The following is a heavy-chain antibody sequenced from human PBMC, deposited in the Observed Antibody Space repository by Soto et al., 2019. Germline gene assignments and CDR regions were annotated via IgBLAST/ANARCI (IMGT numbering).Heavy chain of an antibody. Sequence: LRLSCAASGFTFSSYGMHWVRQAPGKGLEWVAVISHDGSNKYYADSVKGRFTISRDNSKNTLYLQMNSLRAEDTAVYYCAKDKTGYYKYYFDYWGQGTLVTVSS. D-gene: IGHD3-9*01. J-gene: IGHJ4*02. CDR2: ISHDGSNK. CDR3: AKDKTGYYKYYFDY. V-gene: IGHV3-30*18. CDR1: GFTFSSYG.